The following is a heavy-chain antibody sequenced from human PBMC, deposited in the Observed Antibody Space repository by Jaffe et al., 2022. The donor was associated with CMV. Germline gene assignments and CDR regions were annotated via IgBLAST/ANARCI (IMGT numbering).Heavy chain of an antibody. CDR1: GFTVSSNY. CDR3: ARGSWGGDSSGYYFRGNDAFDI. J-gene: IGHJ3*02. V-gene: IGHV3-53*01. CDR2: IYSGGST. D-gene: IGHD3-22*01. Sequence: EVQLVESGGGLIQPGGSLRLSCAASGFTVSSNYMSWVRQAPGKGLEWVSVIYSGGSTYYADSVKGRFTISRDNSKNTLYLQMNSLRAEDTAVYYCARGSWGGDSSGYYFRGNDAFDIWGQGTMVTVSS.